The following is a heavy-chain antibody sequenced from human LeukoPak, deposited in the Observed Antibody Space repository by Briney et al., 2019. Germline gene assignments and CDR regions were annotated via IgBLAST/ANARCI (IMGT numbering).Heavy chain of an antibody. V-gene: IGHV4-61*02. Sequence: PSETLSLTCTVSGGSISSGSYYWSWIRQPAGKGLEWIGRIYSSGSTNYNPSLKSRVTISVDTSKNQFSLKLSSVTAADTAVYYCARGRWFGADYWGQGTLVTVSS. CDR1: GGSISSGSYY. CDR2: IYSSGST. CDR3: ARGRWFGADY. J-gene: IGHJ4*02. D-gene: IGHD3-10*01.